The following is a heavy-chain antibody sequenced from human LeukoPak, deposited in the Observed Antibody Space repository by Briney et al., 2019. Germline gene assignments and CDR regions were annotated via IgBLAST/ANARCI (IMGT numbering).Heavy chain of an antibody. Sequence: GGSLRLSCAASGFTFSSFSMNWVRQAPGKGLEWVSSISSSSSYIYYADSVKGRFTISRDNARNSLYLQMNSLRAEDTAVYYCARDLAAAGIKGPDYWGQGTLVTVSS. CDR1: GFTFSSFS. CDR2: ISSSSSYI. CDR3: ARDLAAAGIKGPDY. D-gene: IGHD6-13*01. V-gene: IGHV3-21*01. J-gene: IGHJ4*02.